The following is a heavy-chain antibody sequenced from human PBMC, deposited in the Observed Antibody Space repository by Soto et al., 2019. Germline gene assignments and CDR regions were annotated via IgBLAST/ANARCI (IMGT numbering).Heavy chain of an antibody. V-gene: IGHV4-61*01. CDR2: VYYSGGT. J-gene: IGHJ6*02. CDR3: ARGSLRGAKSPYSYYGFDV. CDR1: SGSVSSSSHY. D-gene: IGHD3-10*01. Sequence: KTSETLSLTCTVSSGSVSSSSHYWSWIRQPPGKGLEWIGYVYYSGGTDYNPSLKSRVTTSIDTSNNQFSLKLSSVAAADTAVYYCARGSLRGAKSPYSYYGFDVWGRGTTVTVSS.